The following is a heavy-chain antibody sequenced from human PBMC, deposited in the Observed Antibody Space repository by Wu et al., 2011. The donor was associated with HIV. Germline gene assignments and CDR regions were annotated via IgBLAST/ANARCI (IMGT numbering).Heavy chain of an antibody. CDR1: GYTFTNYY. J-gene: IGHJ6*03. V-gene: IGHV1-69-2*01. CDR3: ATTSVVPSTIRSFHMDV. Sequence: EVQLVQSGAEVKKPGATVKISCKVSGYTFTNYYVHWVQQAPEKGLEWMGLIDPEDGEAVYSEKFQGRVTITADTSTDTVFMELLSLRSEDTGIYYCATTSVVPSTIRSFHMDVWGKGTSVTVSS. D-gene: IGHD1-26*01. CDR2: IDPEDGEA.